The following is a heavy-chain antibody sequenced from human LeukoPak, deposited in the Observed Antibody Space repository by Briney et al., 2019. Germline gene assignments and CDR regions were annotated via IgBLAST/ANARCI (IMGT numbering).Heavy chain of an antibody. J-gene: IGHJ4*02. CDR2: INPNSGGT. V-gene: IGHV1-2*02. CDR3: ARQFIAVAGTPRLEFDY. D-gene: IGHD6-19*01. Sequence: ASVKVSCKASGYTFTGYYMHWVRQAPGQGLEWMGWINPNSGGTNYAQKFQGRVTMTRDTSISTAYMELSRLRSDDTAVYYCARQFIAVAGTPRLEFDYWGQGTLVTVSS. CDR1: GYTFTGYY.